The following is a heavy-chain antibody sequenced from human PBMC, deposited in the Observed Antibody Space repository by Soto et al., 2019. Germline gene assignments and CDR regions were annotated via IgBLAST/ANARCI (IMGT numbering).Heavy chain of an antibody. J-gene: IGHJ4*02. V-gene: IGHV1-46*01. CDR1: GYTFTSYY. D-gene: IGHD3-10*01. Sequence: GPSVKVSCKXSGYTFTSYYMHWVRQAPGQGLEWMGIINPSGGSTSYAQKFQGRVTMTRDTSTSTVYMELSSLRSEDTAVYYCARDRASGVFDYWGQGTLVTVSS. CDR2: INPSGGST. CDR3: ARDRASGVFDY.